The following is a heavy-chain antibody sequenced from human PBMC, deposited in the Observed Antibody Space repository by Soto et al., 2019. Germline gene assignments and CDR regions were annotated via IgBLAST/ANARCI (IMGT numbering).Heavy chain of an antibody. D-gene: IGHD6-13*01. V-gene: IGHV3-74*01. CDR3: TRGGYRHAFDM. CDR2: VNNDGSGT. Sequence: EVQVVESGGGLVQPGGSLRLSCAASGFTFSNYWMHWVRQAPGKGLVWVSRVNNDGSGTIYADSVKGRFTISRDNAKNTVYLEMNSLRAEDTALYFFTRGGYRHAFDMWGQGTTVTVSS. J-gene: IGHJ3*02. CDR1: GFTFSNYW.